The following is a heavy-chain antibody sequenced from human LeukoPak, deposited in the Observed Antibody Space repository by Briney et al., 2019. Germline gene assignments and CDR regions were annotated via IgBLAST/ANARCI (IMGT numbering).Heavy chain of an antibody. CDR2: INTDGSST. Sequence: PGGSLRLSCAASGFTFSSYWMHWVRQAPGKGLVWVSRINTDGSSTNYADSVKGRFTISRDNAKNTLYLQMNSLRAEDTAIYCARRAGEYSHPYDYWGQGTLVTVSS. V-gene: IGHV3-74*01. J-gene: IGHJ4*02. CDR3: ARRAGEYSHPYDY. D-gene: IGHD2-15*01. CDR1: GFTFSSYW.